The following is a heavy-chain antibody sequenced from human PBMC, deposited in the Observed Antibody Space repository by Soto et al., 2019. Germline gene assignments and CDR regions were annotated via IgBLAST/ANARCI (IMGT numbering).Heavy chain of an antibody. V-gene: IGHV1-8*01. CDR1: GYTFISYD. Sequence: QVQLVQSGAEVKKPGASVKVSCKASGYTFISYDINWVRQATGQGLEWMGWMNHNSGNTGYAQKFQGRVTMTRNTAISTAYMELSSLRAEDTAIYYWAREQQVRGCDPWGQGTLVTVSS. J-gene: IGHJ5*02. CDR3: AREQQVRGCDP. CDR2: MNHNSGNT. D-gene: IGHD6-13*01.